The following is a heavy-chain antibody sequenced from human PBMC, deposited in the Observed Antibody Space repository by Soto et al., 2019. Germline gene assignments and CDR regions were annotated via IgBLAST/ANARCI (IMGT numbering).Heavy chain of an antibody. CDR1: GFTFDDYA. V-gene: IGHV3-9*01. CDR3: AKDWGEDYYADAFDI. D-gene: IGHD3-10*01. CDR2: ISWNSGSI. Sequence: GGSLRLSCAASGFTFDDYAMHWVRQAPGKGLEWVSGISWNSGSIGYADSVKGRFTISRDNAKNSLYLQMNSLRAEDTALYYCAKDWGEDYYADAFDIWGQGTMVTVSS. J-gene: IGHJ3*02.